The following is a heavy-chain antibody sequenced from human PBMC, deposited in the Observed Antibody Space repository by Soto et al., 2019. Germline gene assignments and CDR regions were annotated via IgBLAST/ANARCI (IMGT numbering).Heavy chain of an antibody. D-gene: IGHD6-13*01. V-gene: IGHV3-33*01. CDR3: ARGGSSSWFLPFDY. CDR1: GITFSSYG. Sequence: QVQLVESGGGVVQPGRSLRLSCAASGITFSSYGMHWVRQAPGKGLEWVAVIWYDGSNKYYADSVKGRFTISRDNSKNTLYLQMNSLRAEDTAVYYCARGGSSSWFLPFDYWGQGTLVTVSS. CDR2: IWYDGSNK. J-gene: IGHJ4*02.